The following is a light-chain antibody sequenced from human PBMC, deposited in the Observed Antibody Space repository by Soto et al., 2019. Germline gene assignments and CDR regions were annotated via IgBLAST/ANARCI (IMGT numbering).Light chain of an antibody. J-gene: IGKJ2*01. CDR1: QNVNSN. CDR3: QQDNDWPVYT. V-gene: IGKV3-15*01. CDR2: AAT. Sequence: EIVMTQSPGTLSVSPGGRATLSCTASQNVNSNLAWYQHKSGQAPRLLIYAATTRATGVPARISGSGSATDFTLTIDSLQSEDFAVYVCQQDNDWPVYTFGRGTKVEI.